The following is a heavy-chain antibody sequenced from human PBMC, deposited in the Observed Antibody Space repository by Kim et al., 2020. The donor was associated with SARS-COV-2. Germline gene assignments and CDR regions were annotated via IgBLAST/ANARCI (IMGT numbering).Heavy chain of an antibody. J-gene: IGHJ4*02. D-gene: IGHD5-18*01. CDR1: GGSISSYY. V-gene: IGHV4-59*08. Sequence: SETLSLTCTVSGGSISSYYWSWIRQPPGKGLEWIGYIYYTGSTNYNPSLKSRVTISVDTSKNQFSLKLSSVTAADTAVYYCARRGGYIYGLDFWGQGTLVTVSS. CDR2: IYYTGST. CDR3: ARRGGYIYGLDF.